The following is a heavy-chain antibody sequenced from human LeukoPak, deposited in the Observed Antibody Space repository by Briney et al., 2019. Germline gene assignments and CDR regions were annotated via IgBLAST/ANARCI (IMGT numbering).Heavy chain of an antibody. D-gene: IGHD3-22*01. J-gene: IGHJ5*02. Sequence: SGTLSLTCAVSGGSISSSNWWAWVRQPPGKGLEWIGERHHSGITNYNPSLKSRVTISVDDSRTQFSLKVNSVTAADTAVYYCAADHYYDSSGFNWFDPWGQGTLVTVSS. CDR1: GGSISSSNW. CDR3: AADHYYDSSGFNWFDP. CDR2: RHHSGIT. V-gene: IGHV4-4*02.